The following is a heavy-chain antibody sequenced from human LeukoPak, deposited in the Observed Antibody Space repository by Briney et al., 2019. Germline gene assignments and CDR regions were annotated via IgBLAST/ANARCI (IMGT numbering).Heavy chain of an antibody. CDR1: GGSISSFY. V-gene: IGHV4-59*08. Sequence: PSETLSLTCTVSGGSISSFYWSWIRQPPGKGLGWIGYIYYSGSTNYNPSLKSRVTISVDTSKSQFSLKLSSVTAADTAVYYCARRFPWFDPWGQGTLVTVSS. CDR3: ARRFPWFDP. J-gene: IGHJ5*02. CDR2: IYYSGST.